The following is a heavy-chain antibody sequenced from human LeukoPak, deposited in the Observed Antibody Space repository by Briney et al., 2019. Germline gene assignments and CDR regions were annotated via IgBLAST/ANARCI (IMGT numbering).Heavy chain of an antibody. CDR3: AKGGRQWPTQYYYYYMDV. CDR2: IRYDGSNK. V-gene: IGHV3-30*02. D-gene: IGHD6-19*01. J-gene: IGHJ6*03. Sequence: GGSLRLSCAASGFTFSSYGMHWVRQAPGKGLEWVAFIRYDGSNKYYADSVKGRFTISRDNSKNTLYLQMNSLRAEDTAVYYCAKGGRQWPTQYYYYYMDVWGKGTTVTISS. CDR1: GFTFSSYG.